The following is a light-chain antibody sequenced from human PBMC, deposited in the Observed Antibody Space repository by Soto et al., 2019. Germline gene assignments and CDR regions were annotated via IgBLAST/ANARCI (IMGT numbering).Light chain of an antibody. CDR3: SSYTKITTHEYF. CDR2: DVS. CDR1: SSDVGRYNY. Sequence: QSVLTQPASVSGSPGQSITISCTGTSSDVGRYNYVSWYRHHPGKAPQLMIYDVSARPSGVSNRFSGSKSGNTASLTITGLQAEDEGDYYCSSYTKITTHEYFFGSGTKVTVL. J-gene: IGLJ1*01. V-gene: IGLV2-14*03.